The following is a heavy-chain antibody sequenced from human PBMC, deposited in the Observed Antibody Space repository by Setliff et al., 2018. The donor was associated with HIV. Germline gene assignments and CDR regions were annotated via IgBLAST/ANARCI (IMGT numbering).Heavy chain of an antibody. CDR2: LTPHSGDT. CDR3: ARGWGLWFGQLSILPLDP. CDR1: GYTFLNYD. D-gene: IGHD3-10*01. V-gene: IGHV1-8*01. J-gene: IGHJ5*02. Sequence: GASVKVSCKASGYTFLNYDINWLRQAPGQGLEWMGRLTPHSGDTLSADRFQGRLVMTTNTSTTTAFMELSSLRSDDTALYFCARGWGLWFGQLSILPLDPWGQGTLVTVSS.